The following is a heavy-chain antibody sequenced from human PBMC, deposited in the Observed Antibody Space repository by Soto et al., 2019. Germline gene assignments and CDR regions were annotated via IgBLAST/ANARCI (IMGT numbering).Heavy chain of an antibody. Sequence: GSLRLSCAASGFTFTNYWMSWVRQAPGKGLEWVANMRPDGDEIYYTDSVRGRFTISRDNAKNSLFLQMNSLGADDTAVYYCARAFGLDVWGQGTTVTVSS. J-gene: IGHJ6*02. CDR2: MRPDGDEI. CDR1: GFTFTNYW. V-gene: IGHV3-7*03. CDR3: ARAFGLDV.